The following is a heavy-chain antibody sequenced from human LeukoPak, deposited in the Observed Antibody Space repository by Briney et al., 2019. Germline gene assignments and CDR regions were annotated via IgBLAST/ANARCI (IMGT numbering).Heavy chain of an antibody. CDR2: INHSGST. V-gene: IGHV4-39*07. J-gene: IGHJ4*02. CDR3: ARYSSLGYFDY. D-gene: IGHD6-6*01. Sequence: SETLSLTCTVSGGSISSSSYYWGWIRQPPGKGLEWIGEINHSGSTNYNPSLKSRVTISVDASKNQFSLKLSSVTAADTAVYYCARYSSLGYFDYWGQGTLVTVSS. CDR1: GGSISSSSYY.